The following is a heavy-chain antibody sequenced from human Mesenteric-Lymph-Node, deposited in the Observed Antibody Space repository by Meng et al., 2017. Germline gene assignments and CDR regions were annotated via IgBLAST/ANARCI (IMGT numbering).Heavy chain of an antibody. CDR1: GDSISSSHW. CDR2: IYHSGST. D-gene: IGHD3-9*01. CDR3: ATIKYFGDDNSLEY. Sequence: QVHTQGLGPGRVKPSGTLSLTCAVSGDSISSSHWWSWVRQPPGKGLEWIGEIYHSGSTHYNPSLRSRVTISVDKSQHQFSLKLGSVTAADTAVYYCATIKYFGDDNSLEYWGQGILVTVSS. V-gene: IGHV4-4*02. J-gene: IGHJ4*02.